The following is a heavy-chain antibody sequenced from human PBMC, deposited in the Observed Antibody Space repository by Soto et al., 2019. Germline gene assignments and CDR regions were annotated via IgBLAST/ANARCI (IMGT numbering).Heavy chain of an antibody. CDR1: GGSISSYY. D-gene: IGHD2-2*01. CDR2: IYYSGST. CDR3: ARVRALGYCSSTSCYENNDAFDI. J-gene: IGHJ3*02. V-gene: IGHV4-59*01. Sequence: SETLSLTCTVSGGSISSYYWSWIRQPPGKGLEWIGYIYYSGSTNYNPSLKSRVTISVDTSKNQFSLKLSSVTAADTAVYYCARVRALGYCSSTSCYENNDAFDIWGQGTMVTVSS.